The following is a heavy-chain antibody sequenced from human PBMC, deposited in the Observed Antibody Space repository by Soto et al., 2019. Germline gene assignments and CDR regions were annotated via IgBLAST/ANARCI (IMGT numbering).Heavy chain of an antibody. CDR3: ARGQGAAAGHSNFDY. J-gene: IGHJ4*02. D-gene: IGHD6-13*01. V-gene: IGHV4-30-2*01. Sequence: QLQLQESGSGLAKPSQTLSLTCAVSGGSISGTTYSWSWIRQPPGKGLEWIGYIYDSGNTYYNPSLKSQFSISVDRSKNQFSLKLSSVTAADTAVYYCARGQGAAAGHSNFDYWGQGALVTVSS. CDR1: GGSISGTTYS. CDR2: IYDSGNT.